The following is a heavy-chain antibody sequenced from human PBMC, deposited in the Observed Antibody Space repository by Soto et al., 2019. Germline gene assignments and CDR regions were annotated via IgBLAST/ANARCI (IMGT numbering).Heavy chain of an antibody. CDR1: GGSISSYY. D-gene: IGHD6-6*01. Sequence: QVQLQESGPGLVKPSETLSLTCTVSGGSISSYYWTWVRQSPGKGLEWIGYVFSSGSTNYNPSLESRVTISLDTSKNQFSLQVISVTAADTAVDYCASRGKTSFYYDMDVWGKGTTVTVSS. V-gene: IGHV4-59*08. J-gene: IGHJ6*03. CDR2: VFSSGST. CDR3: ASRGKTSFYYDMDV.